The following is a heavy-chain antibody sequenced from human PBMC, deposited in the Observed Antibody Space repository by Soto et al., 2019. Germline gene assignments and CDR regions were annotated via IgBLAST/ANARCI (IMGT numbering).Heavy chain of an antibody. Sequence: SETLSLTCTVSGGSISSYYWSWIRQPPGKGLEWIGYIYYRWSTNYNPSLKSRVTISVHTSKNQFSVKLSSVSASDTAVYYCARGGYYGSGSYYPDAFDIWGQGTMVT. D-gene: IGHD3-10*01. CDR2: IYYRWST. J-gene: IGHJ3*02. V-gene: IGHV4-59*01. CDR1: GGSISSYY. CDR3: ARGGYYGSGSYYPDAFDI.